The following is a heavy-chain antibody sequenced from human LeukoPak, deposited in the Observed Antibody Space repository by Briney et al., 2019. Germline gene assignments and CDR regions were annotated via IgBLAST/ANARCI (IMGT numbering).Heavy chain of an antibody. Sequence: GGSLRLSCAASGFTFSNYWMSWVRQAPGKGLEWVANIKEDGSETYYVDSVKGRFTISRDNAKNSLYLQMYSLRAEDTAVYYCAKDQWDTATVYYFDYWGQGTLVTVSS. CDR3: AKDQWDTATVYYFDY. J-gene: IGHJ4*02. V-gene: IGHV3-7*03. CDR2: IKEDGSET. CDR1: GFTFSNYW. D-gene: IGHD1-26*01.